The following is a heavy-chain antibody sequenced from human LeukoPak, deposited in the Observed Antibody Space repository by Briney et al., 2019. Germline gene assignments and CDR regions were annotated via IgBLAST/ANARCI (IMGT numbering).Heavy chain of an antibody. CDR2: ISSSGSSI. J-gene: IGHJ4*02. CDR3: ARDRTYYYDSTPGY. CDR1: GFTFSSYE. V-gene: IGHV3-48*03. Sequence: PGGSLRLSCAASGFTFSSYEMNWVRQAPGKGLEWVSYISSSGSSIYYADSVKGRFTVSRDNAKNSLYLQMNSLRAEDTAVYYCARDRTYYYDSTPGYWGQGTLVTVSS. D-gene: IGHD3-22*01.